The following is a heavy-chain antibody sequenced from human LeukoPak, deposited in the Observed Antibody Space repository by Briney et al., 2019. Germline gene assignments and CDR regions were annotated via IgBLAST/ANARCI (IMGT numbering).Heavy chain of an antibody. V-gene: IGHV3-23*01. D-gene: IGHD3-22*01. J-gene: IGHJ4*02. Sequence: GGSLRLSCAASGFTFSSYAMSWVRQAPGKGLEWVSAISGSGGSTYYADSVKGRFTISRDNSKNPLYLQMNSLRAEDTAVYYCARERGFFHDTSGPYWGQGTLVTVSS. CDR1: GFTFSSYA. CDR3: ARERGFFHDTSGPY. CDR2: ISGSGGST.